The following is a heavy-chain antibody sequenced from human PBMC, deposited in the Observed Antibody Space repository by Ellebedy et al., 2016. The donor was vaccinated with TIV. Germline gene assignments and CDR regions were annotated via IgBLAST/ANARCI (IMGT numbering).Heavy chain of an antibody. J-gene: IGHJ6*02. CDR3: ARHKAALRFLDLDYYYGMDV. Sequence: GGSLRLSCKGSGYSFTSYWIGWVRQMPGKGLEWMGIIYPGDSDTRYSPSFQGQVTISADKSISTAYLQWSSLKASDTAMYYCARHKAALRFLDLDYYYGMDVWGQGTTVTVSS. CDR1: GYSFTSYW. CDR2: IYPGDSDT. D-gene: IGHD3-3*01. V-gene: IGHV5-51*01.